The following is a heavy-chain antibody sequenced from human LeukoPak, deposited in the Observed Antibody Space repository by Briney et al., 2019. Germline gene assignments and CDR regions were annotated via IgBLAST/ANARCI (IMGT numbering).Heavy chain of an antibody. Sequence: GGSLRLSCAASGFTFSSYAMHWVRQAPGKGLEWVAVISHDGSNKYYADSVKGRFTVSRDNSKNTLYLQMNSLRAEDTAVYYCARDQHTSWGQGTLVTVSS. CDR1: GFTFSSYA. CDR2: ISHDGSNK. J-gene: IGHJ5*02. CDR3: ARDQHTS. D-gene: IGHD2-21*01. V-gene: IGHV3-30*04.